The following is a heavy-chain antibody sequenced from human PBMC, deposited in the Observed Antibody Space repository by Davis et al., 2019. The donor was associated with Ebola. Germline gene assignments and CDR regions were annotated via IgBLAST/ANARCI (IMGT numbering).Heavy chain of an antibody. D-gene: IGHD3-16*01. CDR2: MKFDGSET. CDR3: ARDDNGSGRGSFDS. V-gene: IGHV3-7*01. Sequence: PGGSLRLSCTASGFAFSVYYMGWVRQAPGKGLEWVSNMKFDGSETYYGDSVKGRFTISRDNTKNSLYLQMNALRAEDTAVYYCARDDNGSGRGSFDSWGQGTLVTV. CDR1: GFAFSVYY. J-gene: IGHJ4*02.